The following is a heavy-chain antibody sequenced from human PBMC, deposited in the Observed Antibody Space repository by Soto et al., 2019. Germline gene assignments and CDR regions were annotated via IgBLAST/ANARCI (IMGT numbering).Heavy chain of an antibody. Sequence: SETLSLTCAVSGGSISSGGYSWSWIRQPPGKGLEWIGYIYHSGSTYYNPSLKSRVTISVDRSKNQFSLRLSSVTAADTAVYYCARGRKGDLLNFDYWGQGTLVTVSS. CDR1: GGSISSGGYS. CDR2: IYHSGST. V-gene: IGHV4-30-2*01. CDR3: ARGRKGDLLNFDY. D-gene: IGHD3-16*01. J-gene: IGHJ4*02.